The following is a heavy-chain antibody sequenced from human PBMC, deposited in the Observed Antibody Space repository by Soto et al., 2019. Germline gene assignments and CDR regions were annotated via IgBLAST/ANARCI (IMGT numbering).Heavy chain of an antibody. V-gene: IGHV5-51*01. CDR3: ARSRANSGYDDAFAI. CDR2: IYPGDSDT. CDR1: GYSFTSYW. Sequence: GESLKISCKGSGYSFTSYWIGWVRQMPGKGLEWMGIIYPGDSDTRYSPSFQGQVTISADKSISTAYLQWSSLKASDTAMYYCARSRANSGYDDAFAIWGQGTMVTVSS. D-gene: IGHD5-12*01. J-gene: IGHJ3*02.